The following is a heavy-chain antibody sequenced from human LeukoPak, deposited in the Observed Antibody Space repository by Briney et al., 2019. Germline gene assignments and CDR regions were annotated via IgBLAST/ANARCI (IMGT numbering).Heavy chain of an antibody. Sequence: GGSLRLSCTTSGFTFSDYDMNWVRQAPGKGLEWVSHISSSSNTMYYADSVKGRFTISRDNAKNSLDLQMNSLRAEDTAVYYCVRGYDFWSGYYDSWGQGTLVTVSS. CDR2: ISSSSNTM. V-gene: IGHV3-48*01. J-gene: IGHJ4*02. D-gene: IGHD3-3*01. CDR3: VRGYDFWSGYYDS. CDR1: GFTFSDYD.